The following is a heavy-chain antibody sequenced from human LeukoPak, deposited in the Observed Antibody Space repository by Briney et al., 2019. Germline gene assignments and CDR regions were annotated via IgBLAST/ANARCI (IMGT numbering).Heavy chain of an antibody. CDR2: IIPIFGTA. Sequence: SVKVSCKASGGTFSSYAISWVRQAPGQGLEWMGGIIPIFGTANYAQKFQGRVTITADESTSTAYMELSSLRSEDTAVYYCARDNPTTVTSRGWFDPWGQGTLVTVSS. J-gene: IGHJ5*02. CDR1: GGTFSSYA. V-gene: IGHV1-69*13. D-gene: IGHD4-11*01. CDR3: ARDNPTTVTSRGWFDP.